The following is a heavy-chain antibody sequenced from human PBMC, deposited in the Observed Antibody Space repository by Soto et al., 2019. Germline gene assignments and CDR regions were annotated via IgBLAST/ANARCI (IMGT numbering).Heavy chain of an antibody. CDR2: IYYSGST. D-gene: IGHD3-16*02. V-gene: IGHV4-59*08. J-gene: IGHJ3*02. CDR1: GGSFSGYY. Sequence: SETLSLTCAVYGGSFSGYYWSWIRQPPGKGLEWIGYIYYSGSTNYNPSLKSRVTVSVDTSKNQFSLKLSSVTAADTAVYYCARLYGLDAFDIWGQGTMVTVSS. CDR3: ARLYGLDAFDI.